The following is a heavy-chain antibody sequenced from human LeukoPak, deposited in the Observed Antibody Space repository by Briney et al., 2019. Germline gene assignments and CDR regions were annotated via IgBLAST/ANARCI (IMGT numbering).Heavy chain of an antibody. CDR3: ARVTTRVVAATVFDY. D-gene: IGHD2-15*01. Sequence: PSETLSLTCAVYGGSFSGYYWSWIRQPPGKGLEWIGEINHSGSTNYNPSLKSRVTISVDTSKNQFSLKLSSVTAADTAVYYCARVTTRVVAATVFDYWGQGTLVTVSS. V-gene: IGHV4-34*01. CDR1: GGSFSGYY. J-gene: IGHJ4*02. CDR2: INHSGST.